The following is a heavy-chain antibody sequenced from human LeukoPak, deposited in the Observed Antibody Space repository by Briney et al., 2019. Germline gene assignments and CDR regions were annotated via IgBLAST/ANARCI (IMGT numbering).Heavy chain of an antibody. J-gene: IGHJ4*02. V-gene: IGHV3-21*01. CDR2: ISSTSAYI. D-gene: IGHD6-13*01. CDR3: ARDFFFLLSVSSSWYPTVADY. Sequence: GGSLRLSCAGSGFALKSYSLSWVRQAPGKGLEWVSSISSTSAYIYYADSVKGRFTISRDNVDNVVYLQMNSLGAEDTAVYYCARDFFFLLSVSSSWYPTVADYWGQGTLVTVSS. CDR1: GFALKSYS.